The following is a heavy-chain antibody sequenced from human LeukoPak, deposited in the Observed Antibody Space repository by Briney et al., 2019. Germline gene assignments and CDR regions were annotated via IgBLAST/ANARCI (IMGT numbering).Heavy chain of an antibody. D-gene: IGHD6-19*01. CDR3: ARVTRYSGWYYAY. V-gene: IGHV4-31*03. J-gene: IGHJ4*02. Sequence: PSQTLSLTCTVSGGSISSGGYYWSWIRQHPGKGLEWIGYIYYSGSTYYNPSLKSRVTISVDTSKNQFSLKLSSVTAADTAVYYCARVTRYSGWYYAYWGQGTLVTVSS. CDR1: GGSISSGGYY. CDR2: IYYSGST.